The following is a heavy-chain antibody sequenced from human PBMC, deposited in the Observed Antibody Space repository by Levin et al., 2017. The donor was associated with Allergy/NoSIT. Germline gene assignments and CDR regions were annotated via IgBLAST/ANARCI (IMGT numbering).Heavy chain of an antibody. Sequence: AGGSLRLSCEASGFTFSDYWMSWVRQPSGKGLEWVARINKGRNEISYVDSVKGRFTISRDDGKKSLYLQMNSLRVEDTAVYYCVRGGGSYGSWWGQGALVTVSS. D-gene: IGHD3-10*01. CDR1: GFTFSDYW. J-gene: IGHJ4*02. V-gene: IGHV3-7*05. CDR3: VRGGGSYGSW. CDR2: INKGRNEI.